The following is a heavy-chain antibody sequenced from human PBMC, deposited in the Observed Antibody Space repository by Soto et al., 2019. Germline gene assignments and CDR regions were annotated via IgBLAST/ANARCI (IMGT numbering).Heavy chain of an antibody. CDR1: GGSFSGYY. Sequence: QVQLQQWGAGLLKPSETLSLTCAVYGGSFSGYYWSWIRQPPGKGLEWIGEINHSGSTNYNPSLKGRVTISVDTSKNQFSLKLSSVTAADTAVYYCARPPRCSSTSCYGGRGWFDPWGPGTLVTVSS. V-gene: IGHV4-34*01. D-gene: IGHD2-2*01. CDR3: ARPPRCSSTSCYGGRGWFDP. CDR2: INHSGST. J-gene: IGHJ5*02.